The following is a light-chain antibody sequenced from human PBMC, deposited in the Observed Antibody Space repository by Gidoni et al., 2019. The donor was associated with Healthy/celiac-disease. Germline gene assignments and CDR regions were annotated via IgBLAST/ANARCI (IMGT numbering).Light chain of an antibody. CDR2: DAS. Sequence: DIQMTQSPSSRSASVGDRVTITCQASKDISNYLNWYQQQPGKAPKLLIYDASNLETGVPSRFSGSGSGTDFTFTISRLQPEDIATYYCQQYDNPWTFGQGTKVEIK. V-gene: IGKV1-33*01. J-gene: IGKJ1*01. CDR3: QQYDNPWT. CDR1: KDISNY.